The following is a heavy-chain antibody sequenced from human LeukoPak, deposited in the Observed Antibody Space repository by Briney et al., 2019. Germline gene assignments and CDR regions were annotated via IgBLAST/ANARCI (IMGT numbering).Heavy chain of an antibody. D-gene: IGHD6-19*01. Sequence: SETLSLTCAVYIDSFSNYHWNWTRQTPAKGMEWIGEVNESGGTNYNPSLKSRVTISVDTSKNQFSLKLSSVTAADTAVYYCAVHSSGWYLGHWGQGTLVTVSS. CDR3: AVHSSGWYLGH. CDR1: IDSFSNYH. CDR2: VNESGGT. V-gene: IGHV4-34*01. J-gene: IGHJ4*02.